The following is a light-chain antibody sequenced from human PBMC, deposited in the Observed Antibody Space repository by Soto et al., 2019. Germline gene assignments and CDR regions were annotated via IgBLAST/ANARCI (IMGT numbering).Light chain of an antibody. CDR2: AAS. Sequence: FQMTQSPPTLSASVGDRVTITCRASQSISTWLAWYQQKPGKAPKLLIYAASSLQSGVPSRFSGTGSGTDFTLTISSLQPEDFAIYYCQQSFNSPRTFGQGTKVDI. V-gene: IGKV1-39*01. CDR3: QQSFNSPRT. CDR1: QSISTW. J-gene: IGKJ1*01.